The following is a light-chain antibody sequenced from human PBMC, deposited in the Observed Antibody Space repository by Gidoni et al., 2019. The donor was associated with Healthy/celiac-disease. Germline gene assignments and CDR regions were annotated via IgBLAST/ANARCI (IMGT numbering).Light chain of an antibody. Sequence: DIVMTQSPLSLPVTPGEPAAISCRSSQSLLHSNGYNYLDWYLQKPGQSPQLLIYLGSNRASGVPERFSGSGSGTDFTLKISRVEAEDVGVLHCMQALQTPLTFGGGTKVEIK. J-gene: IGKJ4*01. CDR1: QSLLHSNGYNY. CDR3: MQALQTPLT. V-gene: IGKV2-28*01. CDR2: LGS.